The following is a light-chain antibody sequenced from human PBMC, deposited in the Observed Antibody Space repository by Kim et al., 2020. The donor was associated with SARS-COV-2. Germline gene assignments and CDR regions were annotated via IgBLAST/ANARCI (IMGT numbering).Light chain of an antibody. CDR2: AAS. CDR1: QSIANY. Sequence: SVSVGDRVTTTCRASQSIANYLNLYQQKPGKAPKLLIYAASNLQSGVSLRFSGTGSGPHFTLTISSLQPEDFATYYCQQSYNTPYTFGQGTKLEI. J-gene: IGKJ2*01. V-gene: IGKV1-39*01. CDR3: QQSYNTPYT.